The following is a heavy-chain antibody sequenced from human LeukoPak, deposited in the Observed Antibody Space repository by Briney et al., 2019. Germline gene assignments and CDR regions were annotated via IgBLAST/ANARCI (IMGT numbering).Heavy chain of an antibody. D-gene: IGHD6-13*01. J-gene: IGHJ5*02. CDR2: IYYSGST. V-gene: IGHV4-59*11. Sequence: SETLSLTCTVSGGSISSHYWSWIRQPPGKGLEWIGYIYYSGSTNYNRSLKSRVTISVDTSKNQFSLNLSSWTAWDPAVYYCSKLIAAAGTLFWFDPWGQGTLVTVSS. CDR3: SKLIAAAGTLFWFDP. CDR1: GGSISSHY.